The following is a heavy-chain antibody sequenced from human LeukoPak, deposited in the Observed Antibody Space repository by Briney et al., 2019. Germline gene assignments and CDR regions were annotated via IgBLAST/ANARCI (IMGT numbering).Heavy chain of an antibody. CDR1: GYTFTGYY. V-gene: IGHV1-2*02. J-gene: IGHJ4*02. CDR3: ARGSGYDFWSGHLGDFFDY. CDR2: INPNSGGT. Sequence: ASVKVSCKASGYTFTGYYMHWVRQAPGQGLEWMGWINPNSGGTNYAQKFQGRATMTRDTSISTAYMELSRLRSDDTAVYYCARGSGYDFWSGHLGDFFDYWGQGTLVTVSS. D-gene: IGHD3-3*01.